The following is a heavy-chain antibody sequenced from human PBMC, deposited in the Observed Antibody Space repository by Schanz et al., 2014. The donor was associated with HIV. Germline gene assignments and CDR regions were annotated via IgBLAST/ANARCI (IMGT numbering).Heavy chain of an antibody. J-gene: IGHJ4*02. V-gene: IGHV1-2*02. Sequence: QVQLVQSGAEVKKPGASVKVSCKASGYTFTSYYMHWVRQAPGQGLEWMGWINPNSGGTNYAQKFQGRVTLTRDTSISTAYMELSRLRSDDTAVYYCARGAAEMATMTPWRYWGQGTLVTVSS. CDR3: ARGAAEMATMTPWRY. CDR2: INPNSGGT. D-gene: IGHD5-12*01. CDR1: GYTFTSYY.